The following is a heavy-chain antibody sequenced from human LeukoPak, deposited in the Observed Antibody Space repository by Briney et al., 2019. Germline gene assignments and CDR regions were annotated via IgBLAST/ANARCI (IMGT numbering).Heavy chain of an antibody. V-gene: IGHV3-7*01. J-gene: IGHJ4*02. CDR3: ARGDTYCGGDCYSFDY. Sequence: PGGSLRLSCAASGFTFSSYWMSWVRQAPGKGLEWVANIKQDGSEKYYVDSVKGRFTISRDNAKNSLYLQMNSLRAEDTAVYYCARGDTYCGGDCYSFDYWGQGTLVTVSS. D-gene: IGHD2-21*02. CDR2: IKQDGSEK. CDR1: GFTFSSYW.